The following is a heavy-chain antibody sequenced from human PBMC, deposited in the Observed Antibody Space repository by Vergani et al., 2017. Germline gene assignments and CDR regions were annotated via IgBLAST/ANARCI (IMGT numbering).Heavy chain of an antibody. CDR2: ISGDGGST. CDR3: AKERDYDFWSGYYRYYYYGMDV. J-gene: IGHJ6*02. V-gene: IGHV3-43*02. CDR1: GFTFDDYA. D-gene: IGHD3-3*01. Sequence: EVQLVESGGGVVQPGGSLRLSCAASGFTFDDYAMHWVRQAPGQGLEWVSLISGDGGSTYYADSVKGRFTISRDNSKNSLYLQMNSLRTEDTALYYCAKERDYDFWSGYYRYYYYGMDVWGQGTTVTVSS.